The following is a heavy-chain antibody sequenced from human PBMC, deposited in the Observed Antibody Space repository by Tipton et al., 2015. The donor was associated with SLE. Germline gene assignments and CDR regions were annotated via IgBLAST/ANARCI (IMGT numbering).Heavy chain of an antibody. CDR2: IYYSGST. CDR3: ARATPTSIAVAGRDAFDI. J-gene: IGHJ3*02. V-gene: IGHV4-39*07. CDR1: GGSISSSSYY. D-gene: IGHD6-19*01. Sequence: TLSLTCTVSGGSISSSSYYWGWIRQPPGKGLEWIGSIYYSGSTYYSPSLKSRVTISVDTSKNQFSLKLSSVTAADTAVYYCARATPTSIAVAGRDAFDIWGQGTMVTVSS.